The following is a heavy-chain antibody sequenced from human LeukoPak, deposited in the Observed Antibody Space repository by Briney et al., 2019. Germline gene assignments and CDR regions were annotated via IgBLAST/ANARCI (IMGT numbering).Heavy chain of an antibody. Sequence: SVKVSCKASGGTFSSYAISWVRQAPGQGLEWMGRIIPILGIANYAQKFQGRVTITADKSTSTAYMELSSLRSDDTAVYYCARGTTAPNYYYYYYMDVWGKGTTVTVSS. CDR3: ARGTTAPNYYYYYYMDV. CDR2: IIPILGIA. V-gene: IGHV1-69*04. J-gene: IGHJ6*03. CDR1: GGTFSSYA. D-gene: IGHD1-7*01.